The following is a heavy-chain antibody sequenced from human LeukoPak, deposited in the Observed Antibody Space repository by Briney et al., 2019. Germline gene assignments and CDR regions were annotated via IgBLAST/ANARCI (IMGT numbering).Heavy chain of an antibody. D-gene: IGHD6-13*01. CDR2: IYHSGST. Sequence: SETLSLTCAVSGYSISSGYYWGWIRPPPGKGLEWIGSIYHSGSTYYNPSLKRRVNISVDTSKNQFSLKLSSVTAADTAVYYCARGSIAARDWGQGTLVTVSS. J-gene: IGHJ4*02. CDR1: GYSISSGYY. V-gene: IGHV4-38-2*01. CDR3: ARGSIAARD.